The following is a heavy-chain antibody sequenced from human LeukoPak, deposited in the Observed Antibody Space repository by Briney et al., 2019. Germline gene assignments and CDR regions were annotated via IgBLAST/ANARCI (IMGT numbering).Heavy chain of an antibody. Sequence: PGGSLRLSCAASGFAFSTYGMNWVRQAPGKGLEWISYITSRSTTYYADSVRGRFTISRDNAKNSLYLEMNGLRDDDTAVYYCARRISGTYLDYWGKGTLVTVS. J-gene: IGHJ4*02. CDR3: ARRISGTYLDY. CDR1: GFAFSTYG. CDR2: ITSRSTT. V-gene: IGHV3-48*02. D-gene: IGHD3-10*01.